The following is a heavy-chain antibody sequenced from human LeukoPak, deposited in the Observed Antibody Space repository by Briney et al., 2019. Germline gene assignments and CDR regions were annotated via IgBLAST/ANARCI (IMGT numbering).Heavy chain of an antibody. Sequence: PSETLSLTCTVSGGSISSYYWSWIRQPPGKGLEWIGYIYYSGSTNYNPSLKSRVTISVDTSKNQFSLKLSSVTAADTAVYHCARDSRGSAEFDYWGQGTLVTVSS. J-gene: IGHJ4*02. D-gene: IGHD3-10*01. CDR1: GGSISSYY. CDR3: ARDSRGSAEFDY. V-gene: IGHV4-59*01. CDR2: IYYSGST.